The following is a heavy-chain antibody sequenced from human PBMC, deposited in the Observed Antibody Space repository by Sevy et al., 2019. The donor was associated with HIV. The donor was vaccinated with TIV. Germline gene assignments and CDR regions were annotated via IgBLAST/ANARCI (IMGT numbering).Heavy chain of an antibody. CDR2: IYYSGST. J-gene: IGHJ4*02. V-gene: IGHV4-59*01. CDR1: GGSFNNYY. CDR3: ARESIGTVGDFDY. Sequence: SETLSLTCTVSGGSFNNYYWSWIRQPPGKGLQWIGYIYYSGSTNYNPSLKSRVTMSLDTSKNQFSLKLSSVTAVDTAIYYCARESIGTVGDFDYWGQGTLVTVSS. D-gene: IGHD6-6*01.